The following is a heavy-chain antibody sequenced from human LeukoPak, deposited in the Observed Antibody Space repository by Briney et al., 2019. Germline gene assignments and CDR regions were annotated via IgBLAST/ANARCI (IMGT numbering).Heavy chain of an antibody. CDR1: GFTFSRYS. CDR2: VNSDGSGT. V-gene: IGHV3-74*01. D-gene: IGHD6-13*01. J-gene: IGHJ3*02. Sequence: GGSLRLSCAASGFTFSRYSMHWVRQAPGKGLVWVSHVNSDGSGTDYADSVKGRFTISRDNAKNSLYLQMNSLRAEDTAVYYCARDRGDSSSWYSSSAFDIWGQGTMVTVSS. CDR3: ARDRGDSSSWYSSSAFDI.